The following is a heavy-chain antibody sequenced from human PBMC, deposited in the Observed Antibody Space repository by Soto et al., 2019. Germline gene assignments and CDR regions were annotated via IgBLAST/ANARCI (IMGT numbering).Heavy chain of an antibody. CDR3: AKKATSYARGGYWGTRYYFDV. J-gene: IGHJ4*02. Sequence: EVQLLESGGGLVQPGGSLRLSCAASGFTFSRYAMSWVRQAPGKGLEWVSVISTSGGSTYYADSVKGRFTISRDNSKNTLYLQMHSLRAEDTAVYSCAKKATSYARGGYWGTRYYFDVWGQGTLVTVSS. CDR1: GFTFSRYA. CDR2: ISTSGGST. D-gene: IGHD3-22*01. V-gene: IGHV3-23*01.